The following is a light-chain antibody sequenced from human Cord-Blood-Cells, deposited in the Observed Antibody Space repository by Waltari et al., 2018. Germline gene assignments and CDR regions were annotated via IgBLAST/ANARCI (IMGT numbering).Light chain of an antibody. J-gene: IGLJ3*02. V-gene: IGLV3-19*01. CDR2: GKN. CDR1: SLRSYY. Sequence: SSELTQDPAVSVALGQTVRITCQGDSLRSYYASWYQQKPGQAPVLVIYGKNNRPSGIPDRISGSSSGNTASLTITGAQAEDEADYYCTSRDSSGNHWVFGGGTKLTVL. CDR3: TSRDSSGNHWV.